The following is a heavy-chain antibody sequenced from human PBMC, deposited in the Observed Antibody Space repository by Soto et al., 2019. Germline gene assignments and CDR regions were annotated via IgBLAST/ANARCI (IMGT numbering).Heavy chain of an antibody. Sequence: VPHRHSERAYWGKCLAYGSRRFRPLPGKGLEWVCLISWDGDNTFYADSVKGRFTISRDSRKDTLYLQMNSLRSEDSALYYCRKDVDLNGYSYYIDRWGQGSLVT. J-gene: IGHJ4*02. CDR1: WGKCLAYG. CDR3: RKDVDLNGYSYYIDR. D-gene: IGHD5-18*01. CDR2: ISWDGDNT. V-gene: IGHV3-43*01.